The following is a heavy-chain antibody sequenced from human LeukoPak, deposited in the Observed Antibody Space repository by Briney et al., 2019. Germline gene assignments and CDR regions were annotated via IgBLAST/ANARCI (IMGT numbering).Heavy chain of an antibody. J-gene: IGHJ3*02. Sequence: PSQTLSLTCTVSGGSISSGDYYWSWIRQPPGKGLEWIGYIYYSGSTYYNPSLKSRVTISVDTSKNQFSLRLSSVTAADMAVYYCARVISGFYAFDIWGQGTMVTVSS. CDR2: IYYSGST. CDR3: ARVISGFYAFDI. CDR1: GGSISSGDYY. D-gene: IGHD3-22*01. V-gene: IGHV4-30-4*01.